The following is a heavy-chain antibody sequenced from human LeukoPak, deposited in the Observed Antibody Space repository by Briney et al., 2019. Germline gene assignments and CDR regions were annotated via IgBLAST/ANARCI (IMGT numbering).Heavy chain of an antibody. Sequence: ASAKVSCKASGYTFTGYYMHWVRQAPGQGLEWMGWINPNSGGTNYAQKFQGRVTMTRDTSISTAYMELSRLRSDDTAVYYCARARGYSYGYPGFLDYWGQGTLVTVSS. V-gene: IGHV1-2*02. CDR3: ARARGYSYGYPGFLDY. D-gene: IGHD5-18*01. CDR1: GYTFTGYY. CDR2: INPNSGGT. J-gene: IGHJ4*02.